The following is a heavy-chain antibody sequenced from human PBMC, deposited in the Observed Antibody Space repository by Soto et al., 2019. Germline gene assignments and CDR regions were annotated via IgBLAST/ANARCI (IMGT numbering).Heavy chain of an antibody. CDR2: IFPKFGTT. Sequence: QVQLVQSGAEVKKPGSSVKVSCKASGDTDTNYVISRVRQAPGQGLEWMGGIFPKFGTTYSAQKLQDRLTITADESTSTVYMQLSSLRLDDTAVYYCEAEMTFGKLSVVWGQGTTVTVSS. D-gene: IGHD3-16*02. V-gene: IGHV1-69*01. CDR3: EAEMTFGKLSVV. CDR1: GDTDTNYV. J-gene: IGHJ6*02.